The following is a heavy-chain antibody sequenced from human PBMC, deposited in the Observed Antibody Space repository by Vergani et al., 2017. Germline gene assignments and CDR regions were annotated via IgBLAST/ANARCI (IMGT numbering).Heavy chain of an antibody. CDR1: GFSPSTSGVG. CDR3: AHGTIYDDVRSGGFDP. D-gene: IGHD3-16*01. Sequence: QITLKESGPTLVKPTQTLTLTCTFSGFSPSTSGVGVGWIRQPPGKSLEWRALIYWDDDKRYSPSLKSRLTSTKDTSKNQVVLTMTNMDPVDTATYYCAHGTIYDDVRSGGFDPWGQGTLVTVSS. CDR2: IYWDDDK. J-gene: IGHJ5*02. V-gene: IGHV2-5*02.